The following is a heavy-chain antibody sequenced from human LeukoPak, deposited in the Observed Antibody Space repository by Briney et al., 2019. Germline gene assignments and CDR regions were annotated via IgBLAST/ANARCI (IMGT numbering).Heavy chain of an antibody. CDR1: VYTFTSYD. CDR2: MNPNSGNT. Sequence: ASVKVSCKASVYTFTSYDINWARQATGQGLEWMGWMNPNSGNTGYAQKFQGRVTMTRNTSISTAYMELSSLRSEDTAVYYRARWDYYSGGSCYSDYWGQGTLVTVSS. D-gene: IGHD2-15*01. J-gene: IGHJ4*02. CDR3: ARWDYYSGGSCYSDY. V-gene: IGHV1-8*01.